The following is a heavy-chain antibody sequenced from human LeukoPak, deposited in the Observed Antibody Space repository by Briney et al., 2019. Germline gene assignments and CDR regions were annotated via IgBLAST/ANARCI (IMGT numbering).Heavy chain of an antibody. J-gene: IGHJ3*02. V-gene: IGHV3-7*01. CDR2: IKADGSVK. CDR1: GFTFITSW. Sequence: PGGSLRLSCAASGFTFITSWMSWVRQAPGKGLEWVSNIKADGSVKHYVDSMEGRFSISRDNARSSLYLQMNSLRAEDTAVYYCVRDSDYQRNSGGRYAHYDALDIWGHGTMVTVSS. CDR3: VRDSDYQRNSGGRYAHYDALDI. D-gene: IGHD2-21*01.